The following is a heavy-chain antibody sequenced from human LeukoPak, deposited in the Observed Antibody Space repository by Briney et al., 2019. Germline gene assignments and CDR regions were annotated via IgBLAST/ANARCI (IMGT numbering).Heavy chain of an antibody. CDR3: ARGQDDRSGTFDY. CDR1: GDSVSSGNYY. Sequence: PSETLSLTCTVSGDSVSSGNYYLSWIRQPPGKGLDWITYMPPSGTTKYNPSLKSRVTTSVDTSRTQFSLRLSSVTAADTAVYYCARGQDDRSGTFDYWGQGILVTVSS. CDR2: MPPSGTT. D-gene: IGHD3-22*01. J-gene: IGHJ4*02. V-gene: IGHV4-61*01.